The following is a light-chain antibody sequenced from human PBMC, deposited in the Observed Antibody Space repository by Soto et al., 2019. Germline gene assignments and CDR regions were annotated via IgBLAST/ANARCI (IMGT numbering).Light chain of an antibody. CDR2: GAS. Sequence: QVTQFPSSLSASVGDRVTITCRPSQGIRNDLGWYQQKPGKAPKLLINGASNLQTGVPSRFSGSGSGTDFTLTISSLQPEDVGTYYCLQEYSYPLIFGGGTKVEIK. CDR1: QGIRND. CDR3: LQEYSYPLI. V-gene: IGKV1-6*01. J-gene: IGKJ4*01.